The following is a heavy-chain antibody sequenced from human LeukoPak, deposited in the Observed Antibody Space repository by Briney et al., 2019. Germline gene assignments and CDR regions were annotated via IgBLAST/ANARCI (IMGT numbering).Heavy chain of an antibody. D-gene: IGHD6-13*01. CDR3: ARDGGIARRGGY. Sequence: PSETLSLTCAVSGGSFSGYYWSWIRQPPGKGLEWIGRIYTSGSTNYNPSLKSRVTISVDTSKNQFSLKLSSVTAADTAVYYCARDGGIARRGGYWGQGTLVTVSS. V-gene: IGHV4-4*07. CDR1: GGSFSGYY. J-gene: IGHJ4*02. CDR2: IYTSGST.